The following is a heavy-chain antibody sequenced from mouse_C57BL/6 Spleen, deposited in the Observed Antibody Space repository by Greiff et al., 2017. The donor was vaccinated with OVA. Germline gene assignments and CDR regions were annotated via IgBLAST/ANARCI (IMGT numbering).Heavy chain of an antibody. D-gene: IGHD1-1*01. J-gene: IGHJ2*01. V-gene: IGHV1-50*01. Sequence: VQLQQPGAELVKPGASVKLSCKASGYTFTSYWMQWVKQRPGQGLEWIGEIDPSDSYTNYNQKFKGKATLTVDTSSSTAYMQLSSLTSEDSAVYYCARRTYYGSSLYYFDYWGQGTTLTVSS. CDR2: IDPSDSYT. CDR1: GYTFTSYW. CDR3: ARRTYYGSSLYYFDY.